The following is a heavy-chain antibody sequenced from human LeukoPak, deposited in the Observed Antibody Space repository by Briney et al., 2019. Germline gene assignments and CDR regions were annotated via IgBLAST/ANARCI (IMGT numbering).Heavy chain of an antibody. CDR1: GFTFSSYG. Sequence: GGSLRLSCAASGFTFSSYGMHWVRQAPGKGLEGVAFIRYDGSNKYYADSVKGRFTISRDNSKNTLYLQMNSLRAEDTAVYYCAKGTKGYYGSGSFYLSRDHFISRWGQGTLVTVSS. J-gene: IGHJ4*02. D-gene: IGHD3-10*01. V-gene: IGHV3-30*02. CDR2: IRYDGSNK. CDR3: AKGTKGYYGSGSFYLSRDHFISR.